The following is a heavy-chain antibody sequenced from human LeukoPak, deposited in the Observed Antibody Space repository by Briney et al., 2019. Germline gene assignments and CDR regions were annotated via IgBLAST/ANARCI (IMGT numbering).Heavy chain of an antibody. CDR3: ARDPWSDTDY. CDR2: IYHSGST. J-gene: IGHJ4*02. CDR1: GGSISSGGYY. D-gene: IGHD3-3*01. Sequence: KPSQTLSLTCTVSGGSISSGGYYWSWIRQPPGKGLEWIGYIYHSGSTYYNPSLKSRVTISVDRSKNQFSLKLSSVTAADTAVYYCARDPWSDTDYWGQGTLVTVSS. V-gene: IGHV4-30-2*01.